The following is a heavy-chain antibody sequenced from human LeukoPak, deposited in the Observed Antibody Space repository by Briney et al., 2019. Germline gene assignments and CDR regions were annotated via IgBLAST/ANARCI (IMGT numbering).Heavy chain of an antibody. CDR3: ERVGEAAACTGRDFDY. D-gene: IGHD6-13*01. CDR2: INTNTGNP. CDR1: GYTFTDYY. Sequence: GASVRVSFKASGYTFTDYYLHWVRQAPGQGGEWVGWINTNTGNPKYTQGFRGGVVFSLETSVSTEYLQISRLTDEDTAVFYCERVGEAAACTGRDFDYWGQGTLVTLSS. V-gene: IGHV7-4-1*02. J-gene: IGHJ4*02.